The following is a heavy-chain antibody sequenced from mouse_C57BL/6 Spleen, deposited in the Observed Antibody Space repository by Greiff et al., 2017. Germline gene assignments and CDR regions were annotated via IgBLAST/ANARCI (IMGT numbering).Heavy chain of an antibody. CDR1: GYTFTDYN. J-gene: IGHJ1*03. CDR2: INPNNGGT. V-gene: IGHV1-22*01. CDR3: ARGVLPLLGYFDV. Sequence: VQLKESGPELVKPGASVKMSCKASGYTFTDYNMHWVKQSHGKSLEWIGYINPNNGGTSYNQKFKGKATLTVNKSSSTAYMERRSLTSEDSAVYYCARGVLPLLGYFDVWGTGTTVTVSS.